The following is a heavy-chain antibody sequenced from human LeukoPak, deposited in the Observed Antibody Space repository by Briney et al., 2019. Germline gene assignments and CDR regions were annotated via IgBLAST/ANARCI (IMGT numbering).Heavy chain of an antibody. CDR1: GLILSDYY. V-gene: IGHV3-11*06. J-gene: IGHJ4*02. CDR2: ISSDSSST. Sequence: GRCLRLSRAASGLILSDYYMTWTRQAPGKWLDWISYISSDSSSTRYADSVKGRSTVSRDKANNSLYLQMNSLRAEDTAVYYCAILHTKAAVRTDEYWGQGTLVTVSS. CDR3: AILHTKAAVRTDEY. D-gene: IGHD6-13*01.